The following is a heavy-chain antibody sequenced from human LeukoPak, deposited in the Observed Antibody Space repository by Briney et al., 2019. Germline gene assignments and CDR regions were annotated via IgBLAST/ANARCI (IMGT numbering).Heavy chain of an antibody. CDR1: GGSISGYV. J-gene: IGHJ4*02. D-gene: IGHD2-21*02. V-gene: IGHV4-59*08. Sequence: SETLSLTCTVSGGSISGYVWSWIRQPPGKGLEWIGYIFHSASTNYNPSLKSRVTISVDTSKNQFSLKLSSVTAADTAVYYCARYYCAGVCYNFDYWGQGTLVTVSS. CDR3: ARYYCAGVCYNFDY. CDR2: IFHSAST.